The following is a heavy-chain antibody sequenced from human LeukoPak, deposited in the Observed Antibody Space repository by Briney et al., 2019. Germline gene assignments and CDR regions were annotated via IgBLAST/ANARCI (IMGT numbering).Heavy chain of an antibody. CDR1: GFTFNNYA. V-gene: IGHV3-23*01. CDR2: ISGTGISR. CDR3: AKKTGFGGNWGDPFDI. J-gene: IGHJ3*02. D-gene: IGHD4-23*01. Sequence: GGSLRLSCAASGFTFNNYAMNWVRQTPGERLEWVASISGTGISRYYADSVKGRFIISRDNSKHTVDLQMNSLRVEDTAIFYCAKKTGFGGNWGDPFDIWGQGTVVTVSS.